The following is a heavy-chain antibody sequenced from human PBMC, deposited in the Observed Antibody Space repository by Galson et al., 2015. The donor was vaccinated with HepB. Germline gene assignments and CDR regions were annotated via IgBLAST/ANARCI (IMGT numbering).Heavy chain of an antibody. CDR1: GASVTCYY. CDR3: ARHGFGSEDNV. Sequence: SETLSLTCTVSGASVTCYYWSWIRQPPGKGLQWIGYIYYDGNTNYNPSLKSRVTMSVDTSKNQFSLNLRSVTATDTAVYYCARHGFGSEDNVWGQGTLVAVSS. J-gene: IGHJ1*01. V-gene: IGHV4-59*08. D-gene: IGHD3-10*01. CDR2: IYYDGNT.